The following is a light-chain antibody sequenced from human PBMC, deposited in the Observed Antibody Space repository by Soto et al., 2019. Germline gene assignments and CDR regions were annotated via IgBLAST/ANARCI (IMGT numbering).Light chain of an antibody. CDR2: GAS. CDR3: QQYDKWPPRT. CDR1: QSVSSSY. Sequence: PGERVTLSCRAIQSVSSSYLTWYQQKPGQAPRLLIYGASTRATSIPARFSGSGSGTEFTLTISSLQSEDSAVYYCQQYDKWPPRTFGQGTKVDIK. V-gene: IGKV3D-15*01. J-gene: IGKJ1*01.